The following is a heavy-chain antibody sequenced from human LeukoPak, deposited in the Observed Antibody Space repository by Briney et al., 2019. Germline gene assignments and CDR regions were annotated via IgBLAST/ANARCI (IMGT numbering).Heavy chain of an antibody. CDR1: GVSISGYY. J-gene: IGHJ4*02. CDR3: ARNYDSSGYTAFGY. V-gene: IGHV4-59*01. Sequence: SETLSLTCIVSGVSISGYYWSWIRQPPGKGLEWIGHIYSSGSTKYNPSLKSRVTISVDTSKNQFSLKLSSVTAADTAVYYCARNYDSSGYTAFGYWGRGTLLTVSS. D-gene: IGHD3-22*01. CDR2: IYSSGST.